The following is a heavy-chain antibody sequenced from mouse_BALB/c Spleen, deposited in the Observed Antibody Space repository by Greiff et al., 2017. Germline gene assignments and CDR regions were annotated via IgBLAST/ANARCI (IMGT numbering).Heavy chain of an antibody. D-gene: IGHD2-4*01. J-gene: IGHJ3*01. V-gene: IGHV1S29*02. CDR2: IYPYNGGT. Sequence: VQLQQSGPELVKPGASVKISCKASGYTFTDYNMHWVKQSHGKSLEWIGYIYPYNGGTGYNQKFKSKATLTVDNSSSTAYMELRSLTSEDSAVYYCAREEGPTMIGFAYWGQGTLVTVSA. CDR3: AREEGPTMIGFAY. CDR1: GYTFTDYN.